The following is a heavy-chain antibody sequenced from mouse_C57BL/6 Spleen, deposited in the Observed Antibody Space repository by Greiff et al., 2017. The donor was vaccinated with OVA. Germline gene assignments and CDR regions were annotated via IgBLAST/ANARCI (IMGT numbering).Heavy chain of an antibody. CDR3: ARYTDYYWYFDV. V-gene: IGHV7-3*01. Sequence: EVNVVESGGGLVQPGGSLSLSCAASGFTFTDYYMSWVRQPPGKALEWLGFIRNKANGYTTEYSASVKGRFTISRDNSQSILYLQMNALRAEDSATYYCARYTDYYWYFDVWGTGTTVTVSS. J-gene: IGHJ1*03. CDR2: IRNKANGYTT. D-gene: IGHD2-4*01. CDR1: GFTFTDYY.